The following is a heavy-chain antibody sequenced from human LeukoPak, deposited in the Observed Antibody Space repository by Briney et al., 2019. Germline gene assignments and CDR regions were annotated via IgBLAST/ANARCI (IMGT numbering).Heavy chain of an antibody. CDR3: ARAGQYRFDY. J-gene: IGHJ4*02. CDR1: GFTFSSYW. V-gene: IGHV3-74*01. Sequence: GGSLRLSCVPSGFTFSSYWVHWVRQAPGKGLVWVSRINIDGSTINYADSVKGRFTISRDNAKNTLYLQMNSLRAEDTAVYYCARAGQYRFDYWGQGTLVTVSS. D-gene: IGHD2-2*01. CDR2: INIDGSTI.